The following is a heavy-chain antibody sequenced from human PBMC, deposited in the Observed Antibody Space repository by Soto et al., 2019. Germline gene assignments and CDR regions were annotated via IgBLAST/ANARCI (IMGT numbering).Heavy chain of an antibody. CDR3: ARSGGYCTNGVCLRDPFDI. CDR2: IYYSGGT. J-gene: IGHJ3*02. D-gene: IGHD2-8*01. CDR1: GASINNGGYY. Sequence: QVQLQESGPGLVKPSQTLSLTCTVSGASINNGGYYWSWIRQHPGKGLEWIGYIYYSGGTDYNPSLQIRVTISVDTSKKQFSLKLSSVTAADTAVYYCARSGGYCTNGVCLRDPFDIWGQGTMVTVSS. V-gene: IGHV4-31*03.